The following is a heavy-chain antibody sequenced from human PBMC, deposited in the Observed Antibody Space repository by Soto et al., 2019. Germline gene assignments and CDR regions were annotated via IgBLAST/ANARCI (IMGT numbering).Heavy chain of an antibody. J-gene: IGHJ6*02. CDR3: ASTWDPEIVVEVSGMDV. CDR1: GGTFSSYA. V-gene: IGHV1-69*01. Sequence: QVQLVQSGAEVKKPGSSVKVSCKASGGTFSSYAISWVRQAPGQGLEWMGGIIPIFGTANYAQKFQGRVTITADESTSTAYMELSSLRSEDTAVYYCASTWDPEIVVEVSGMDVWGQGTTVTVSS. CDR2: IIPIFGTA. D-gene: IGHD3-22*01.